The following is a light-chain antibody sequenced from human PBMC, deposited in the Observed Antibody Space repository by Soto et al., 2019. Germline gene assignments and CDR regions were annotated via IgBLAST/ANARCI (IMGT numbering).Light chain of an antibody. Sequence: QLTQSPSSLSASVGDRVTITCRASQGISSYLTWYQQKPGKAPKVLIYVASTLQSGVPPRFSGSGSGTDFTLTISSLQPEDSATYYCQQLNSFPITFGQGTRLEIK. V-gene: IGKV1-9*01. CDR3: QQLNSFPIT. CDR2: VAS. CDR1: QGISSY. J-gene: IGKJ5*01.